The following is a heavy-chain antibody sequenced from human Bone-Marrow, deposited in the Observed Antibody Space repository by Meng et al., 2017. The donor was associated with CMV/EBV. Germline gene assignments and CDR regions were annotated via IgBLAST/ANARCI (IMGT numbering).Heavy chain of an antibody. V-gene: IGHV3-30*04. J-gene: IGHJ4*02. CDR3: TRSGDSSGYFDY. Sequence: GGSLRLSCAASGFIFNDYALHWVRQAPGKGLEWVTMIPYDGSHKYYADAVKGRFTISRDNSMNTPYLQMNSLRAEDTAVYYCTRSGDSSGYFDYWGQGTLVTVSS. CDR2: IPYDGSHK. D-gene: IGHD6-6*01. CDR1: GFIFNDYA.